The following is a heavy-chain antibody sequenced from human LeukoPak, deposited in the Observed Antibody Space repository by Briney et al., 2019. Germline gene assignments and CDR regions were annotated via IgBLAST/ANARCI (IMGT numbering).Heavy chain of an antibody. CDR1: GYSFTGYY. CDR3: AKDQNTGYANNWFDP. J-gene: IGHJ5*02. D-gene: IGHD5-12*01. V-gene: IGHV1-2*02. Sequence: ASVKVSCKASGYSFTGYYIHWVRQAPGQGLEGMGWINPNNGGTNFAQKFQGRVTMTRDTSISTAYMELSRLRSDDTAIYYCAKDQNTGYANNWFDPWGQGTLVTVSS. CDR2: INPNNGGT.